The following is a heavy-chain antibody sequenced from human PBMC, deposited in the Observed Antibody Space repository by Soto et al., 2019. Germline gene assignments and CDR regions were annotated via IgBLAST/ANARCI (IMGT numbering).Heavy chain of an antibody. CDR2: IIPIFGTA. Sequence: AVKVSCKASGGTFSSYAISWVRQAPGQGLEWMGGIIPIFGTANYAQKFQGRVTITADESTSTAYMELSSLRSEDTAVYYCAREWGYYCDSSGYYLLGAFDIWGQGTMVTVSS. CDR1: GGTFSSYA. J-gene: IGHJ3*02. CDR3: AREWGYYCDSSGYYLLGAFDI. D-gene: IGHD3-22*01. V-gene: IGHV1-69*13.